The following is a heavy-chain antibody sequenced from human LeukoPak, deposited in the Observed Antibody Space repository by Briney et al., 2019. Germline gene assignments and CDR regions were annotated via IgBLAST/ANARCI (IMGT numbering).Heavy chain of an antibody. V-gene: IGHV3-48*01. Sequence: GGSLRLSCAASGFTFSSYSMNWVRQAPGKGLEWVSYISSSSSTIYYADSGKGRFNISRDNSKNSLYMQMSSLRAEDTAVYYCARDVARTEWLFDYWGQGTLVTVSS. D-gene: IGHD3-3*01. CDR3: ARDVARTEWLFDY. CDR1: GFTFSSYS. CDR2: ISSSSSTI. J-gene: IGHJ4*02.